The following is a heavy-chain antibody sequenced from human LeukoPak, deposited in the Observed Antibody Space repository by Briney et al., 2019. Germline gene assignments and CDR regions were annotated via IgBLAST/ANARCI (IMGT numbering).Heavy chain of an antibody. CDR3: ARDFRGGSYVVGD. CDR1: GFTFSSYW. V-gene: IGHV3-7*01. Sequence: GGSLRLSCAASGFTFSSYWMSWVRQAPGKGLEWVANIKQDGSEKYYVDSVKGRFTISRDNAKNSLYLQMNSLRAEDTDVYYCARDFRGGSYVVGDWGQGTLVTVSS. CDR2: IKQDGSEK. D-gene: IGHD1-26*01. J-gene: IGHJ4*02.